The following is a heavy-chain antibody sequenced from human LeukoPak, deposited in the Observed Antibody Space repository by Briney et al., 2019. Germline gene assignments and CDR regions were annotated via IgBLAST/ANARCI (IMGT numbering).Heavy chain of an antibody. CDR1: GYTFTSYY. CDR2: INPSGGST. V-gene: IGHV1-46*01. Sequence: ASVKVSSKASGYTFTSYYMHWVRQAPGQGLEWMGIINPSGGSTSYAQKFQGRVTMTRDTSTSTVYMELSSLRSEDTAVYYCARVTAPGDYYDSSYFDLWGRGTLVTVSS. D-gene: IGHD3-22*01. CDR3: ARVTAPGDYYDSSYFDL. J-gene: IGHJ2*01.